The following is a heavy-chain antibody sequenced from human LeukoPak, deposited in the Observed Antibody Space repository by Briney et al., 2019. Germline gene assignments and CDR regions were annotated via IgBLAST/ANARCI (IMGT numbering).Heavy chain of an antibody. J-gene: IGHJ4*02. V-gene: IGHV1-69*05. CDR1: GGTFSSHA. CDR3: ARGRTTGKFDY. D-gene: IGHD4-11*01. Sequence: SVKVSCKASGGTFSSHAISWVRQAPGQGLEWMGVINPIFHTPTYAKKFQGRLTITKDESMSTASMDLSSLISDDTAVYYCARGRTTGKFDYWGQGTLVTVSS. CDR2: INPIFHTP.